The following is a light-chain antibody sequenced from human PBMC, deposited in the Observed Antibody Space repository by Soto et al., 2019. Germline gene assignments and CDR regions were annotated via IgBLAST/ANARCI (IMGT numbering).Light chain of an antibody. CDR3: SSFTSSTTPV. V-gene: IGLV2-14*01. CDR1: SSDVGGYNY. CDR2: DVS. J-gene: IGLJ2*01. Sequence: QSALTQPASVSGSPGQSITISCTGTSSDVGGYNYVSWYQQHTGKAPTLMIYDVSNRPSGVSNRFSGSKSGNTASLTISGLQAEDEADYYCSSFTSSTTPVFGGGTKVTVL.